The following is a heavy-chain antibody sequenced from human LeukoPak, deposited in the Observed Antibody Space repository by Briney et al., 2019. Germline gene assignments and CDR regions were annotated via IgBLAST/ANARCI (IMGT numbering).Heavy chain of an antibody. V-gene: IGHV3-74*01. CDR2: MNNDGSST. D-gene: IGHD6-19*01. CDR1: RFTISSYW. CDR3: ARADGSGWLTY. J-gene: IGHJ4*02. Sequence: GGTLRLSYAAYRFTISSYWMHWVRQATGKGLVWVSSMNNDGSSTIYADSVKGRFTISRDNAKNTLYLQMNSLRAEDTAVYYCARADGSGWLTYWGQGTLVTVSS.